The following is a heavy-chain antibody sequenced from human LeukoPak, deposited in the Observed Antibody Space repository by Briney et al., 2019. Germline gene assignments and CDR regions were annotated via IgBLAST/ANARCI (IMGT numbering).Heavy chain of an antibody. CDR3: AKGVVTATPDAFDI. CDR1: GFTFSSYA. Sequence: GGSLRLSCAASGFTFSSYAMHWVRQAPGKGLEWVAVTSYDGTNKNYADSVKGRFTISRDNSKNTLYLQMNSLRAEDTAVYYCAKGVVTATPDAFDIWGQGTMVTVSS. CDR2: TSYDGTNK. D-gene: IGHD2-21*02. V-gene: IGHV3-30*04. J-gene: IGHJ3*02.